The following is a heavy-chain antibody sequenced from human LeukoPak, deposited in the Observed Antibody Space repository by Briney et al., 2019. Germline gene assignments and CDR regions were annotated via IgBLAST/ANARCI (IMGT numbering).Heavy chain of an antibody. J-gene: IGHJ5*01. CDR3: ARALGGDILLSWFDS. Sequence: PSETLSLTCTVSGGSISNYYWSWIRQPPGEGLEWIGHIYYSGSTNYNPSLKSRATISVDTSKNQFSLKLNSVTAADTAVYYCARALGGDILLSWFDSWGQGTLVTVSS. V-gene: IGHV4-59*01. D-gene: IGHD3-16*02. CDR2: IYYSGST. CDR1: GGSISNYY.